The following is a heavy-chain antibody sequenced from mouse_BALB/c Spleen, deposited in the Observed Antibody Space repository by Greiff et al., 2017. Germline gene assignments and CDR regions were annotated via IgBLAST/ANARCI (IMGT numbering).Heavy chain of an antibody. CDR1: GYSFTGYF. D-gene: IGHD2-1*01. CDR3: GRGDYGNYEDY. V-gene: IGHV1-37*01. CDR2: INPYNGDT. J-gene: IGHJ2*01. Sequence: EVKLMESGSELVKPGASVKISCKASGYSFTGYFMNWVKQSHGKSLEWIGRINPYNGDTYYNQKFKGKATLTVDKSTSTAHMELLSLTSEDSAVYYCGRGDYGNYEDYWGQGTTLTVSS.